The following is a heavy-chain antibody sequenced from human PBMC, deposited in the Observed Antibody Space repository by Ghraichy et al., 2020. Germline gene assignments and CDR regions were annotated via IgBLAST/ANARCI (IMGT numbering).Heavy chain of an antibody. CDR3: ARGRAFGQLSGLDY. CDR2: INHSGST. V-gene: IGHV4-34*01. D-gene: IGHD6-13*01. Sequence: SETLSLTCAVYGGSFSGYYWSWIRQPPGKGLEWIGEINHSGSTNYNPSLKSRVTISVDTSKNQFSLKLSSVTAADTAVYYCARGRAFGQLSGLDYWGQGTLVTVSS. J-gene: IGHJ4*02. CDR1: GGSFSGYY.